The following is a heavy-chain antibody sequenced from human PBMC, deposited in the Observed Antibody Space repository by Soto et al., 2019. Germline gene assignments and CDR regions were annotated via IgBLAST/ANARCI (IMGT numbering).Heavy chain of an antibody. V-gene: IGHV4-59*08. D-gene: IGHD4-17*01. CDR3: ARHETLHEDYDY. CDR1: GGSISSYY. J-gene: IGHJ4*02. CDR2: ISYSGRT. Sequence: QVQLQESGPGLVKPSETLSLTCTVSGGSISSYYWIWIRQTPGKALELMGYISYSGRTNYNPSLKSHVTISVHTCNNQHSLKSSSVTAADTAVYYCARHETLHEDYDYWGQGTLVTVSS.